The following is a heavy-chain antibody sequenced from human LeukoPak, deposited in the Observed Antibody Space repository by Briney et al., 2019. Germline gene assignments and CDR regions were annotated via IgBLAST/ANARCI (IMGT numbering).Heavy chain of an antibody. Sequence: ASVKVSCKAPGYTFTSYGISWVRQAPGQGLEWMGWISAYNGNTNYAQILQGRVTMTTDTSTSTAYMELRSLRSGDTAVYYCARELHYDFWSGYSTPRYYFDYWGQGTLVTVSS. J-gene: IGHJ4*02. CDR3: ARELHYDFWSGYSTPRYYFDY. CDR1: GYTFTSYG. D-gene: IGHD3-3*01. V-gene: IGHV1-18*01. CDR2: ISAYNGNT.